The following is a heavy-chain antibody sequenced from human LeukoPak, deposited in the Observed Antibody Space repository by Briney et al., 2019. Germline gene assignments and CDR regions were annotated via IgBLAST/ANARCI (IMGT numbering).Heavy chain of an antibody. Sequence: PSETLSLTCTVSGGSISSYYWSWIRQPAGKGLEWLGRIYTSGSTNYNPSLKSRVTMSVDTSKNQFSLKLSSVTAADTAVYYCARDPDYGSGSYGAFDIWGQGTMVTVSS. J-gene: IGHJ3*02. CDR1: GGSISSYY. CDR3: ARDPDYGSGSYGAFDI. V-gene: IGHV4-4*07. CDR2: IYTSGST. D-gene: IGHD3-10*01.